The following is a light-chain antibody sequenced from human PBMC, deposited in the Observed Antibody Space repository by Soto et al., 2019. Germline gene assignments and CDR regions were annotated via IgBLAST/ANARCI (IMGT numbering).Light chain of an antibody. J-gene: IGLJ1*01. CDR2: EDS. CDR3: CSYAGSSTDV. Sequence: QSALTQPASVSGSPGQSITISCTGTSSDFGSYNLVSWYQQHPGKAPKVMIYEDSKRPSGVSNRFSGSKSGNTASLTISGLQAEDDADYFCCSYAGSSTDVFGTGTKVTVL. CDR1: SSDFGSYNL. V-gene: IGLV2-23*01.